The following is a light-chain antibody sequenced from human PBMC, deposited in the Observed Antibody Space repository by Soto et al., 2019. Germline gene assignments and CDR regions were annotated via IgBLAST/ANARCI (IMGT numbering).Light chain of an antibody. V-gene: IGKV3-20*01. J-gene: IGKJ2*01. CDR2: GAS. CDR3: QQYGNSPRYT. Sequence: ESVLTQSPGTLSLSPGERATLSCRASQSVNNNYLAWYQQRPGQAPRLLIYGASSRATGIPDRFRGSGSGTDFTLTISRLEPEDFAVYYYQQYGNSPRYTFGQGTKLEIK. CDR1: QSVNNNY.